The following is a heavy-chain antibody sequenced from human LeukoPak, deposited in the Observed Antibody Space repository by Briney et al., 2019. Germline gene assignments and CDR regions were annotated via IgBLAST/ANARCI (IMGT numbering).Heavy chain of an antibody. J-gene: IGHJ4*02. CDR1: GYTFTSYA. V-gene: IGHV1-3*01. CDR3: ANLYSSSPKVDY. D-gene: IGHD6-13*01. Sequence: ASVKVSCKASGYTFTSYAKHWVRQAPGQRLEWMGWINAGNGNTKYSQKFQGRVTITRDTSASTAYMELSSLRSEDTAVYYCANLYSSSPKVDYWGQGTLVTVSS. CDR2: INAGNGNT.